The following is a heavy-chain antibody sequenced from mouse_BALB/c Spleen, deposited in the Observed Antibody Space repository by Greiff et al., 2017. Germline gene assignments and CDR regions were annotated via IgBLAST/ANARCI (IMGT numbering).Heavy chain of an antibody. Sequence: EVQLVESGGGLVQPGGSRKLSCAASGFTFSSFGMHWVRQAPEKGLEWVAYISSGSSTIYYADTVKGRFTISRDNPKNTLFLQMTSLRSEDTAMYYCARSLRGAMDYWGQGTSVTVSS. J-gene: IGHJ4*01. CDR2: ISSGSSTI. V-gene: IGHV5-17*02. CDR3: ARSLRGAMDY. D-gene: IGHD1-1*01. CDR1: GFTFSSFG.